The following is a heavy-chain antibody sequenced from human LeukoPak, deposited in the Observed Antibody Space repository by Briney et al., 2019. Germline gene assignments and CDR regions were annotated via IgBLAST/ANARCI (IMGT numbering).Heavy chain of an antibody. Sequence: EPGGSLRLSCAASEFTFTAYLIHWVRQAPGKGLEWVAVMSSDGNATFYADSVKGRFTISRDNSKNTLYLQMNSLRAEDTAVYYCVRESEYYFDHSASFDYWGQGTLVTVSS. V-gene: IGHV3-30-3*01. CDR2: MSSDGNAT. CDR3: VRESEYYFDHSASFDY. CDR1: EFTFTAYL. D-gene: IGHD3-22*01. J-gene: IGHJ4*02.